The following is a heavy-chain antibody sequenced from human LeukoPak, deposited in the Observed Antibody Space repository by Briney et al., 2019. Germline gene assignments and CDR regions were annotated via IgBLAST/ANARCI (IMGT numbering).Heavy chain of an antibody. Sequence: MNWVRQAPGKGLEWVSYISTSSGTINYADSVRGRFTISRDNARNSLYLQMNSLRVEDTAVYYCALGLVTDYWGQGTLVTVSS. V-gene: IGHV3-48*01. CDR2: ISTSSGTI. D-gene: IGHD3-9*01. J-gene: IGHJ4*02. CDR3: ALGLVTDY.